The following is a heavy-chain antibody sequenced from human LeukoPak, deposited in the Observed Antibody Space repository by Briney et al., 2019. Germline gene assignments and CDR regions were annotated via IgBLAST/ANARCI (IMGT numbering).Heavy chain of an antibody. CDR2: ISAYNGNT. V-gene: IGHV1-18*01. D-gene: IGHD1-14*01. CDR1: GYTFTSYG. J-gene: IGHJ4*02. CDR3: ARDAPGIRTFRDFDY. Sequence: ASVKVSCKASGYTFTSYGISWVRQAPGQGLEWMGWISAYNGNTNYAQKLQGRVTMTTDTSTSTAYMELRSLRSDDTAVYYCARDAPGIRTFRDFDYRGQGTLVTVSS.